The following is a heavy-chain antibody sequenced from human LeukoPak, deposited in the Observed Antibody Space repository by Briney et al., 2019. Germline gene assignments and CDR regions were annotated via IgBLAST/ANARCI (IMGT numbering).Heavy chain of an antibody. CDR3: AKDAPPYYYDSSGYYGDY. J-gene: IGHJ4*02. Sequence: GGSLRLSCAASGFTFSSYGMHWVRQAPGKGLEWVAVISYGGSNKYYADSVKGRFTISRDNSKNTLYLQMNSLRAEDTAVYYCAKDAPPYYYDSSGYYGDYWGQGTLVTVSS. D-gene: IGHD3-22*01. V-gene: IGHV3-30*18. CDR2: ISYGGSNK. CDR1: GFTFSSYG.